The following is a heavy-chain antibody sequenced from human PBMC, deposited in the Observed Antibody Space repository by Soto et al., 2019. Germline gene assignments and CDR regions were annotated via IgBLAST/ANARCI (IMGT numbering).Heavy chain of an antibody. CDR2: IYYSGST. CDR3: ARENCSGGSCYTREDNWFDP. D-gene: IGHD2-15*01. Sequence: SETLSLTCTVSGGSISSYYWSWIRQPPGNGLEWIGYIYYSGSTNYNPSLKSRVTISVDTSKNQFSLKLSSVTAADTAVYYCARENCSGGSCYTREDNWFDPWGQGTLVTVSS. V-gene: IGHV4-59*01. CDR1: GGSISSYY. J-gene: IGHJ5*02.